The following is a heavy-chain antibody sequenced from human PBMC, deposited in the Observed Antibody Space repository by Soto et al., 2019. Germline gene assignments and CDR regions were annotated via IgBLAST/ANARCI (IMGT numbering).Heavy chain of an antibody. CDR2: ITPIYPTT. CDR3: ARIPRYSFPTSDDLDS. Sequence: QVQLVQSGAEVGKPGSSVQVSCKASGGTFYTYTFSWVRQAPGQGLEWMGSITPIYPTTNYAEKFQRRLTVTADASTNTAYMELNSLTSEHTAVYYCARIPRYSFPTSDDLDSWGQGTLVTVSS. J-gene: IGHJ4*02. CDR1: GGTFYTYT. D-gene: IGHD5-18*01. V-gene: IGHV1-69*15.